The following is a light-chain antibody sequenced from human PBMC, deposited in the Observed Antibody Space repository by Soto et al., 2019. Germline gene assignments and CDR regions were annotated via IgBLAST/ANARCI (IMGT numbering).Light chain of an antibody. CDR1: QSVSSN. Sequence: EIVMTQSPATLSVSPGEGATLSCRASQSVSSNLTWYQHKPGQTPRLLIYDTSTRATGVPARSSGSRSGTEFTLTINSLQSEDFAVYYCQRYNNWPLTFGGGTKVDIK. V-gene: IGKV3-15*01. CDR2: DTS. J-gene: IGKJ4*01. CDR3: QRYNNWPLT.